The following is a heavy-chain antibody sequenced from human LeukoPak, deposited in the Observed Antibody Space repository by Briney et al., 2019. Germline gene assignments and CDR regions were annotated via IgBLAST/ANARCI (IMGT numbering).Heavy chain of an antibody. V-gene: IGHV3-23*01. CDR3: AKDLRTGRNDY. CDR2: ISGSGGST. CDR1: GFTCSSYA. J-gene: IGHJ4*02. Sequence: GGSLRLPCAASGFTCSSYAMSWVRQAPGKGLGWVSAISGSGGSTYYADSVKGRFTISRDNSKNTLYLQMNSLRAEDTAVYYCAKDLRTGRNDYWGQGTLVTVSS. D-gene: IGHD1-1*01.